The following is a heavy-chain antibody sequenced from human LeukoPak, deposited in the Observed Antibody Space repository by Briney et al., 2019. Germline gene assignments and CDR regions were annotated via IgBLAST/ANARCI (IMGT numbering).Heavy chain of an antibody. D-gene: IGHD5-12*01. CDR3: ARGGGYSGYDFGY. CDR1: GSSISSYY. CDR2: IYYSGST. J-gene: IGHJ4*02. V-gene: IGHV4-59*01. Sequence: PSETLSLTCTVSGSSISSYYWSWIRQPPGKGLEWIGYIYYSGSTNYNPSLKSRVTISVDTSKNQFSLKLSSVTAADTAVYYCARGGGYSGYDFGYWGQGTLVTVSS.